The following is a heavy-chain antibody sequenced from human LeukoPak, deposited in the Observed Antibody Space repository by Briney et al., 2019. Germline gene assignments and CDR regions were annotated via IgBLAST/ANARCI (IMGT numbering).Heavy chain of an antibody. CDR3: ARGGTDYYYYYMDV. CDR2: INAGNGNT. J-gene: IGHJ6*03. V-gene: IGHV1-3*03. CDR1: GYTFAIYA. D-gene: IGHD1-1*01. Sequence: ASVKVSCKASGYTFAIYAIHWVRQAPGQRLEWMRWINAGNGNTKYSQEFQGRVTITRDTFASTAYMELSSLRSEDMAVYYCARGGTDYYYYYMDVWGKGTTVTVSS.